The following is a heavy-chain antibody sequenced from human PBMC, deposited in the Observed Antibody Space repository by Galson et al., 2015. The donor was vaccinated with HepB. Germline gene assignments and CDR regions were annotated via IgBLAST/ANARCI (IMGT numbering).Heavy chain of an antibody. J-gene: IGHJ6*02. Sequence: SLRLSCAASGFTFSDYYMSWVRQAPGKGLEWVSYISSSSSYTNYADSVKGRFTISRDNAKNSLYLQMNSLRAEDTAVYYCAGSRGYGCYGPPYYYGMDVWGQGTTVTVSS. CDR2: ISSSSSYT. V-gene: IGHV3-11*06. CDR3: AGSRGYGCYGPPYYYGMDV. CDR1: GFTFSDYY. D-gene: IGHD5-12*01.